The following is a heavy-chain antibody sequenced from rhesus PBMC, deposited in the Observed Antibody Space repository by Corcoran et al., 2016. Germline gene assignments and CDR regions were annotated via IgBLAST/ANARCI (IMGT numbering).Heavy chain of an antibody. CDR3: AKGVRQLENLYY. D-gene: IGHD6-25*01. CDR1: GYTFTDYY. CDR2: VDPENGEA. V-gene: IGHV1-111*02. Sequence: EVQLVQSGAEVKKPGASVKISCKASGYTFTDYYLHWVRQAPGKGLEWMERVDPENGEAIHAQKFQDRVTITADTSTDTAYMELSSLRSEDTAVYYCAKGVRQLENLYYWGQGVLVTVSS. J-gene: IGHJ4*01.